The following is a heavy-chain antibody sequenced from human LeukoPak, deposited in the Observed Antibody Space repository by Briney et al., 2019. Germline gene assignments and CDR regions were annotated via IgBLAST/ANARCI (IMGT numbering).Heavy chain of an antibody. J-gene: IGHJ6*03. CDR2: IKQDGSEK. V-gene: IGHV3-7*01. CDR1: GFTFSTYR. Sequence: PGGSLRFSCAASGFTFSTYRMSWVRQAPGKGLEWVANIKQDGSEKHYVDSVKGRFTISRDNAKNSLYLQMSSLRAEDTAVYYCTRVEETATTAAIIRKYSYYYYYMDVWGKGNTVTVSS. D-gene: IGHD4-11*01. CDR3: TRVEETATTAAIIRKYSYYYYYMDV.